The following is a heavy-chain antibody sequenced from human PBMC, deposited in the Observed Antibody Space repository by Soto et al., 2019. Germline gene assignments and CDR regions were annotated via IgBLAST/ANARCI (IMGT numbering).Heavy chain of an antibody. CDR1: GFTFSSYA. CDR2: ISYDGSNK. J-gene: IGHJ4*02. CDR3: ARESEDLTSNFDY. V-gene: IGHV3-30-3*01. Sequence: GGSLRLSCAASGFTFSSYAMHWVRQAPGKGLEWVAVISYDGSNKYYADSVKGRFTISRDNSKNTLYLQMNCLRAEDTAVYYCARESEDLTSNFDYWGQGTLVTVSS.